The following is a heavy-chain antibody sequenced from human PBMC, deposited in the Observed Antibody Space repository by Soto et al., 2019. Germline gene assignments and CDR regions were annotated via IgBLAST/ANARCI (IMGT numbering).Heavy chain of an antibody. CDR3: TKGRGGSGKVPLDY. CDR2: IHSGGRDT. Sequence: EVQLLQSGGGLVQPGESLRLSCATSGFTFRSYALTWVRQAPGRGLEWVATIHSGGRDTYYGDSVKGRFTVSRDNSNNPVDLHMIRLRAEDTAVYYCTKGRGGSGKVPLDYWGHGTLVIGYS. V-gene: IGHV3-23*01. D-gene: IGHD3-10*01. CDR1: GFTFRSYA. J-gene: IGHJ4*01.